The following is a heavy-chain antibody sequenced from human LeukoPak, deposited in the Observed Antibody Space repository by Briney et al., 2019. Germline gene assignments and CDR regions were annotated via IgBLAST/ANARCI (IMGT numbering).Heavy chain of an antibody. D-gene: IGHD6-19*01. Sequence: ASVKVSCKASGYTFTSYGISWVRQAPGQGLEWMGWISAYNGNTNYAQKLQGRVTMTTDTSTSTAYMELRSLRSDDTAVYYCARDRDSSGWYFEDYWGQGTLVTVSS. CDR1: GYTFTSYG. CDR3: ARDRDSSGWYFEDY. V-gene: IGHV1-18*01. J-gene: IGHJ4*02. CDR2: ISAYNGNT.